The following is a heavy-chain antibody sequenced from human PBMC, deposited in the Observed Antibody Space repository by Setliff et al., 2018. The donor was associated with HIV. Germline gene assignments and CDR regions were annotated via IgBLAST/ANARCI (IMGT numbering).Heavy chain of an antibody. D-gene: IGHD5-12*01. CDR3: AREGIGGCDYYYYGMDV. J-gene: IGHJ6*02. CDR2: ISYDGSNK. Sequence: GESLKISCAASGFTFSSYTLHWVRQAPGKGLEWVALISYDGSNKYYADSVKGRFTISRDNSRNTLYLQMNSLRAEDTAVYYCAREGIGGCDYYYYGMDVWGQGTTVTVSS. V-gene: IGHV3-30*04. CDR1: GFTFSSYT.